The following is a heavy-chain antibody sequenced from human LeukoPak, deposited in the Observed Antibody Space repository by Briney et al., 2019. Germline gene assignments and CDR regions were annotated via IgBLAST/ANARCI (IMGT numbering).Heavy chain of an antibody. CDR2: IYYSGST. J-gene: IGHJ4*02. V-gene: IGHV4-59*01. CDR3: ARSAGYYYDSSAYRYYFDY. Sequence: PSETLSLTCTVSGGSISSYYWSWIRQPPGKGLEWIGYIYYSGSTNYNPSLKSRVTISADTSKNQFSLKLSSVTAADTAVYYCARSAGYYYDSSAYRYYFDYWGQGTLVTVSS. D-gene: IGHD3-22*01. CDR1: GGSISSYY.